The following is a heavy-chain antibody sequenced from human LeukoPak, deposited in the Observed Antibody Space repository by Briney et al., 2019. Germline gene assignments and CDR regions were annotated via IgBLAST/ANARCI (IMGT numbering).Heavy chain of an antibody. Sequence: ASLKVSCKASGYTFTSYGISCVRQDPGQGLEWMAWISAYNGNTNYAQKLKGRVTMTTDTSTSTAYMELRSLRSDDTAVYYCARLGYCSGGSCPRIFQHWGQGTLVTVSS. D-gene: IGHD2-15*01. CDR3: ARLGYCSGGSCPRIFQH. CDR2: ISAYNGNT. J-gene: IGHJ1*01. CDR1: GYTFTSYG. V-gene: IGHV1-18*01.